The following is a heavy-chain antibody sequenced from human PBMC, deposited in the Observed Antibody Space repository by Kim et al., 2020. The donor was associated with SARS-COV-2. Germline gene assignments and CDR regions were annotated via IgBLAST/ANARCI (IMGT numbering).Heavy chain of an antibody. CDR1: GYTFTSYG. CDR2: ISAYNGNT. CDR3: ARKGYYYGSGSYYFFDY. D-gene: IGHD3-10*01. J-gene: IGHJ4*02. Sequence: ASVKVSCKASGYTFTSYGISWVRQAPGQGLEWMGWISAYNGNTNYAQKLQGRVTMTTDTSTSTAYMELRSLRSDDTAVYYCARKGYYYGSGSYYFFDYWGQGTLVAVSS. V-gene: IGHV1-18*01.